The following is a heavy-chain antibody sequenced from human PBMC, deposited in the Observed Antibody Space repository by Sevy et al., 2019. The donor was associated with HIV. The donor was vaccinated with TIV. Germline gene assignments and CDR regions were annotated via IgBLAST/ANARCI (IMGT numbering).Heavy chain of an antibody. D-gene: IGHD3-22*01. Sequence: GGSQRLSCAASGFTFSSYAMSWVRQAPGKGLEWVSAISGSGGSTYYADSVKGRFTISRDNSKNTLYLQMNSLRAEDTAVYYCAKDWYYYDSSGYYYCPYFDYWGQGTLVTVSS. J-gene: IGHJ4*02. CDR1: GFTFSSYA. CDR2: ISGSGGST. CDR3: AKDWYYYDSSGYYYCPYFDY. V-gene: IGHV3-23*01.